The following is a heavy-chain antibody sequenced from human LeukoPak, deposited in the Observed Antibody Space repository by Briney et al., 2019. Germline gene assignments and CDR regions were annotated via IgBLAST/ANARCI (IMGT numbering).Heavy chain of an antibody. CDR2: INTYSGNT. J-gene: IGHJ4*02. D-gene: IGHD6-19*01. CDR1: GYTFPSYG. Sequence: ASVKVSCKASGYTFPSYGITWVRQAPGQGLEWMGWINTYSGNTNYAQKFQGKVTMTTDTSTSTSYMELRSLRSDDTAVFYCARNSHGYSSGWLQFNFDYWGQGTLVTVSS. CDR3: ARNSHGYSSGWLQFNFDY. V-gene: IGHV1-18*01.